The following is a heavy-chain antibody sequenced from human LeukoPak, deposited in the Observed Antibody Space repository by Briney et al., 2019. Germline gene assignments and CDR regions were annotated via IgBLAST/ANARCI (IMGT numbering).Heavy chain of an antibody. V-gene: IGHV3-74*01. J-gene: IGHJ4*02. CDR2: LSPDGSST. Sequence: PGGPLTLPCAASGFTFSRYWMQWVRQAPGKGLVWVSRLSPDGSSTTSADSVKGRFTISRDNSKNTLYLQIGSLRADDTAVYYCTRTSREGSGLLDYWGQGTLVTVSS. D-gene: IGHD5-24*01. CDR3: TRTSREGSGLLDY. CDR1: GFTFSRYW.